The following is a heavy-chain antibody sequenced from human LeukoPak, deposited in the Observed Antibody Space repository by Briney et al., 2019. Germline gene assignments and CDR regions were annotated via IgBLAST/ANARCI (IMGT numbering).Heavy chain of an antibody. J-gene: IGHJ4*02. CDR1: GYTFTGYY. D-gene: IGHD3-22*01. CDR3: ARARSNYYDSSFDFDY. CDR2: INTNSGGT. Sequence: ASVKVSCKASGYTFTGYYMHCVRQAPGQGLECMGWINTNSGGTNYAQKFQGRVTMTRDTSISTAYMELSRLRSDDTAVYYCARARSNYYDSSFDFDYWGQGTLVTVSS. V-gene: IGHV1-2*02.